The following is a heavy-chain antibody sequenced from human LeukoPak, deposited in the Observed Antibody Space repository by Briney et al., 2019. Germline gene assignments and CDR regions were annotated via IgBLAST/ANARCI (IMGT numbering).Heavy chain of an antibody. D-gene: IGHD2-21*02. CDR2: IYPGDSDT. J-gene: IGHJ1*01. Sequence: GESLKISCKGSGYSFTSYWIGWVRQMPGKGLEWMGIIYPGDSDTSYSPSFQSQVTISADKCITTAYLQWSSLKASDTAMYYCARPLPAYCGGDCYPEYFQHWGQGTLVTVSS. V-gene: IGHV5-51*01. CDR3: ARPLPAYCGGDCYPEYFQH. CDR1: GYSFTSYW.